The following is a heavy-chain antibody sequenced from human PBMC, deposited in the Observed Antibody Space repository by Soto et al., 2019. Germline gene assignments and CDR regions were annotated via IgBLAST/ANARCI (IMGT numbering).Heavy chain of an antibody. CDR3: AKDLGGFDY. CDR1: GFTFSSYG. V-gene: IGHV3-30*18. J-gene: IGHJ4*02. D-gene: IGHD1-26*01. CDR2: ISYDGSNK. Sequence: GGSLRLSCAASGFTFSSYGMHWVRQAPGKGLEWVAVISYDGSNKYYADSVKGRFTISRDNSKNTLYLQMNSLRAEDTAVYYCAKDLGGFDYWGQGTLVTVSS.